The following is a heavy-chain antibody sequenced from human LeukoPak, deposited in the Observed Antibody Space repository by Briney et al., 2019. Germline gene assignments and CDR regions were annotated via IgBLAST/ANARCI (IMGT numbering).Heavy chain of an antibody. V-gene: IGHV3-23*01. J-gene: IGHJ4*02. CDR3: ARGRSLVPGYFDY. Sequence: GGSLRLSCAASGFTFNTYAMSWVRQAPGKGLEWVSSISGGGDTTYYADSVKGRFTISRDNSKNTLYLQMNSLRAEDTAVYYCARGRSLVPGYFDYWGQGTLVTVSS. CDR1: GFTFNTYA. CDR2: ISGGGDTT. D-gene: IGHD6-13*01.